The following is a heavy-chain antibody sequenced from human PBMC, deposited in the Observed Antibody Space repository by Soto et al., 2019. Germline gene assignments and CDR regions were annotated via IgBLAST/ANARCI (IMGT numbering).Heavy chain of an antibody. Sequence: GVPVKVSCKVSGYTLTELSLHWVRQAPGKGLEWMGGFDPEDGETIYAQKFQGRVTMTEDTSTDTAYMELSSLRSEDTAVYYCATRNDYGDYYFDYWGQGTLVTVSS. D-gene: IGHD4-17*01. CDR2: FDPEDGET. V-gene: IGHV1-24*01. J-gene: IGHJ4*02. CDR1: GYTLTELS. CDR3: ATRNDYGDYYFDY.